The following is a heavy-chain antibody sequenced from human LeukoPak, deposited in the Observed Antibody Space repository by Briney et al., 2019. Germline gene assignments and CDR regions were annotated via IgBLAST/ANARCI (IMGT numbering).Heavy chain of an antibody. J-gene: IGHJ4*02. CDR1: GGTISSYY. V-gene: IGHV4-59*01. CDR2: IYYSGST. Sequence: SETLSLTGTVSGGTISSYYWSWLRQPPGKRLEWMGYIYYSGSTNYNPSLKSRITISVDTSNNQFSLKLSCVTAADTAVYCRARDSLGGMGGGSSFHYWGQGTLVTVSS. CDR3: ARDSLGGMGGGSSFHY. D-gene: IGHD6-13*01.